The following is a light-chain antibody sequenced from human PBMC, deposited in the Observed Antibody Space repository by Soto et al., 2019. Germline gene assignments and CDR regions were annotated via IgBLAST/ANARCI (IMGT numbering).Light chain of an antibody. CDR2: GAF. J-gene: IGKJ5*01. CDR3: EQYNNWPPIA. V-gene: IGKV3-15*01. Sequence: EIVMTQSPATLSVSPGERATLSCRASQSVKINLAWYQHKPGQAPRLLIYGAFTRATGIPARFSGSGSGTEFTLTISNLQSEDFAVYYCEQYNNWPPIAFGQGTRVEIK. CDR1: QSVKIN.